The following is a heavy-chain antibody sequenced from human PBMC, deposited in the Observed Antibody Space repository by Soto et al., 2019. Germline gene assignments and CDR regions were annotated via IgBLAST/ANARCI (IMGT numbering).Heavy chain of an antibody. Sequence: SETLSLTCTVSGVSISSSSYYWGWIRQPPGKGLEWIGSIYYSGSTNYNPSLKSRVTISVDTSKNQFSLKLSSVTAADTAVYYCARTSRFDCWGQGILVTVSS. CDR2: IYYSGST. CDR3: ARTSRFDC. J-gene: IGHJ4*02. V-gene: IGHV4-39*07. D-gene: IGHD6-6*01. CDR1: GVSISSSSYY.